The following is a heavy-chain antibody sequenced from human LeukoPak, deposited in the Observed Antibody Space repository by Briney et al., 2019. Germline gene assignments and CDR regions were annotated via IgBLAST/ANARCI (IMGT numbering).Heavy chain of an antibody. CDR1: GFTVSSNY. Sequence: GGSLRLSCAASGFTVSSNYMSWVRQAPGKGLEWVSAIGSGGTTYYADSVKGRFTISRDNSKNTLYLQMNSLRAEDTAVYYCARGVANYYDNSGYQNWGQGTLVTVSS. V-gene: IGHV3-53*01. CDR3: ARGVANYYDNSGYQN. D-gene: IGHD3-22*01. CDR2: IGSGGTT. J-gene: IGHJ4*02.